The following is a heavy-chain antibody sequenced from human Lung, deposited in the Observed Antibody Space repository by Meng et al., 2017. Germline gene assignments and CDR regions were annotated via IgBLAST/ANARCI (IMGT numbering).Heavy chain of an antibody. D-gene: IGHD6-13*01. CDR2: INPKSGDT. CDR3: ARDEDISAAGKLFGDY. Sequence: QVEAGEVGAEGKKPVAAVKVPCKASGYTFPDYWLHWVRRAPGQGLEWMGRINPKSGDTHYAQRFQGRVTMTGDTSISTAYMELSGLRSDDTAMYYCARDEDISAAGKLFGDYWGQGTLVTVSS. J-gene: IGHJ4*02. CDR1: GYTFPDYW. V-gene: IGHV1-2*06.